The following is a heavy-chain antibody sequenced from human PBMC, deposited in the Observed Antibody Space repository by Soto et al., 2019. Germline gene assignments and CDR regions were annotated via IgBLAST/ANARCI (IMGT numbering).Heavy chain of an antibody. D-gene: IGHD3-22*01. Sequence: GGSLRLSCAASGFTCSSYIMNWVCQAPGKGLEWVSYISSSSSTIYYADSVKGRFTISRDNAKNSLYLQMNSLRDEDTAVYYCARAYYYDSSGYLNWFDPSGQGTLVTVSS. CDR1: GFTCSSYI. CDR3: ARAYYYDSSGYLNWFDP. V-gene: IGHV3-48*02. CDR2: ISSSSSTI. J-gene: IGHJ5*02.